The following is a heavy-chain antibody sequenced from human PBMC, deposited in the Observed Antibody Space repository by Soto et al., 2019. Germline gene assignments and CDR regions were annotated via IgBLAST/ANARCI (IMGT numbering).Heavy chain of an antibody. CDR3: ARVSGRYYFDY. J-gene: IGHJ4*02. V-gene: IGHV4-59*01. D-gene: IGHD6-19*01. CDR2: IYYSGST. CDR1: GGSITTYY. Sequence: SETLSLTCTVSGGSITTYYWSWIRQPPGKGLEWIGYIYYSGSTNYNPSLKSRVTISVDTSKNQFSLKLSSVTAADTAVYYCARVSGRYYFDYWGQGTLVTVSS.